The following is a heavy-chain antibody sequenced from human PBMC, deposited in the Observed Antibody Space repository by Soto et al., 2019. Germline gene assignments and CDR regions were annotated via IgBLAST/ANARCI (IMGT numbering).Heavy chain of an antibody. J-gene: IGHJ4*02. Sequence: SETLSLTCAVSGGSISSGGYSWSWIRQPPGKGLEWIGYIYHSGSTYYNPSLKSRVTISVDRSKNQFSLKLSSVTAADTAVYYCARGPTFGRWGQGTLVTVSS. CDR1: GGSISSGGYS. CDR2: IYHSGST. D-gene: IGHD3-3*01. CDR3: ARGPTFGR. V-gene: IGHV4-30-2*01.